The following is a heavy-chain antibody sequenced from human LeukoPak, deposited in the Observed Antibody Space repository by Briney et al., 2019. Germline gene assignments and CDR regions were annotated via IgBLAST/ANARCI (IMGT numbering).Heavy chain of an antibody. CDR1: GGSFSRYY. CDR3: ARGDYYGSGSYLPPDY. Sequence: SETLSLTCAVYGGSFSRYYWSWIRQPPGKGLEWIGSIYYSGSTYYNPSLKSRVTISVDTSKNQFSLKLSSVTAADTAVYYCARGDYYGSGSYLPPDYWGQGTLVTVSS. J-gene: IGHJ4*02. D-gene: IGHD3-10*01. CDR2: IYYSGST. V-gene: IGHV4-34*01.